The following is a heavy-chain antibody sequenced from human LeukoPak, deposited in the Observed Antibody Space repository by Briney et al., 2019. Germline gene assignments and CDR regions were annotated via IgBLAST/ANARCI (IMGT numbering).Heavy chain of an antibody. CDR2: INPNSGGT. CDR3: ARGAPSSSLYYYYMDV. Sequence: ASVKVSCKASGYTFTGYYMHWVRQAPGQGLEWMGWINPNSGGTNYAQKFQGGVTMTRDTSISTAYMELSSLRSEDTAVYYCARGAPSSSLYYYYMDVWGKGTTVTVSS. J-gene: IGHJ6*03. CDR1: GYTFTGYY. D-gene: IGHD6-6*01. V-gene: IGHV1-2*02.